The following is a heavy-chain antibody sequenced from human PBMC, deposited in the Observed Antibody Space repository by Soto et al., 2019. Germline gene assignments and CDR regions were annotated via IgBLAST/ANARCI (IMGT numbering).Heavy chain of an antibody. J-gene: IGHJ6*02. D-gene: IGHD2-21*02. Sequence: QITLKESGPTLVKPTQTLTLTCTFSGLSLSTTGVGVGWIRQPPGKALEWLALIYWDDDKRYSPSLKSRLTITKDTSKTQVVITMTNMDPVDTATYYCVQSRCGGDCPQSCSSHSYYGLDVWGQGTTVTVSS. CDR3: VQSRCGGDCPQSCSSHSYYGLDV. CDR2: IYWDDDK. CDR1: GLSLSTTGVG. V-gene: IGHV2-5*02.